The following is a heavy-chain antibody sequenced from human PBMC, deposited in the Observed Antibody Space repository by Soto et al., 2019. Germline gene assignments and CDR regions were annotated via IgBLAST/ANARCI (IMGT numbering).Heavy chain of an antibody. CDR2: ISYDSSNK. Sequence: VQLVESGGGLVQPGGSLRLSCAASGFNISYYWMSWVRQAPGKGLEWVAYISYDSSNKFYGDSVKGRFTISRDNSKNTQFLQMNSLRAEDTAVYYCAKLVIGYCSGNTCDDYWGQGTLVAVSS. V-gene: IGHV3-30*18. J-gene: IGHJ4*02. D-gene: IGHD2-15*01. CDR1: GFNISYYW. CDR3: AKLVIGYCSGNTCDDY.